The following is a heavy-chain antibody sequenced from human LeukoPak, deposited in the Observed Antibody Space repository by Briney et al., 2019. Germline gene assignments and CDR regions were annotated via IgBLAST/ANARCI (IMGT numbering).Heavy chain of an antibody. D-gene: IGHD3-3*01. Sequence: GALRLSCAASGFTFSSYAMSWVRQAPGKGLEWVSAISGSGGSTYYADSVKGRFTISRDNSKNTLYLQMNSLRAEDTAVYYCAVITIPGVAPRDFDYWGQGTLVTVSS. V-gene: IGHV3-23*01. CDR1: GFTFSSYA. CDR3: AVITIPGVAPRDFDY. CDR2: ISGSGGST. J-gene: IGHJ4*02.